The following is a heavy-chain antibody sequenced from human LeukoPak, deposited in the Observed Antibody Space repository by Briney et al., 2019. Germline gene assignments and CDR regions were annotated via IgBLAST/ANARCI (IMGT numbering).Heavy chain of an antibody. CDR3: ASAEWYSSRGFDY. Sequence: ASVKVSCKASGYTFTAYYLHWVRQAPGQGLEWMGWINPNSGGTNYAQKFKGWVTLTRDTSINTTYMELSRLASDVTAVYFCASAEWYSSRGFDYWGQGTLGTASP. V-gene: IGHV1-2*04. CDR1: GYTFTAYY. J-gene: IGHJ4*02. D-gene: IGHD6-13*01. CDR2: INPNSGGT.